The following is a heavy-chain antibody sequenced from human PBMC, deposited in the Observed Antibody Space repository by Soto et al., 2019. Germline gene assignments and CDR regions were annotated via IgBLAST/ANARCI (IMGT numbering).Heavy chain of an antibody. V-gene: IGHV1-69*12. J-gene: IGHJ4*02. CDR3: ARLRSGYDPPDY. CDR2: IIPIFGTA. Sequence: QVQLVQSGAEVKKPGSSVKVSCKASGGTFSSYAISWVRQAPGQGLEWMGGIIPIFGTANYAQKFQGRVTIXAXXSTSTAYMELSSLRSEDTAVYYCARLRSGYDPPDYWGQGTLVTVSS. D-gene: IGHD5-12*01. CDR1: GGTFSSYA.